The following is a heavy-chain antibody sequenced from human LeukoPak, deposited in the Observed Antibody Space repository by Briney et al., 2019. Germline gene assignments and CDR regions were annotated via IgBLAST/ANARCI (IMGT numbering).Heavy chain of an antibody. V-gene: IGHV1-18*01. J-gene: IGHJ4*02. D-gene: IGHD1-26*01. CDR1: GYTFTSYG. Sequence: GAPVKVSCKASGYTFTSYGISWVRQAPGQGLEWMGWISAYNGNTNYAQKLQGGVTMTTDTSTSTAYMELRSLRSDDTAVYYCARDEWELLPGGTNYWGQGTLVTVSS. CDR2: ISAYNGNT. CDR3: ARDEWELLPGGTNY.